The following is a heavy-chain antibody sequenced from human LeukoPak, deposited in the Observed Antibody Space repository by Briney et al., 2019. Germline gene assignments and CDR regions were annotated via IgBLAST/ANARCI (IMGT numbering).Heavy chain of an antibody. CDR1: GFTFSSYS. CDR3: VQLSVRYY. J-gene: IGHJ4*02. Sequence: SGGSLRLSCAASGFTFSSYSMNWVRQAPGKGLEWVSSISSSSSYIYYADSVKGRFTISRDNAKNTLYLQMNSLRAEDTAVYYCVQLSVRYYWGQGTLVTVSS. D-gene: IGHD5-18*01. CDR2: ISSSSSYI. V-gene: IGHV3-21*01.